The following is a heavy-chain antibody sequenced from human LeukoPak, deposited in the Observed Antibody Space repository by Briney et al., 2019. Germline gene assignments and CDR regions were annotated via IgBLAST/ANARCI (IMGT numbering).Heavy chain of an antibody. CDR3: AKGPEWLLLPYDY. CDR1: GFTLSSYE. Sequence: PGGSLRLSCTASGFTLSSYEMSWIRQAPGKGLEWVSAISGSGGSTYYADSVKGRFTISRDNSKNTLYLQMNSLRAEDTAVYYCAKGPEWLLLPYDYWGQGTLVTVSS. V-gene: IGHV3-23*01. CDR2: ISGSGGST. J-gene: IGHJ4*02. D-gene: IGHD3-22*01.